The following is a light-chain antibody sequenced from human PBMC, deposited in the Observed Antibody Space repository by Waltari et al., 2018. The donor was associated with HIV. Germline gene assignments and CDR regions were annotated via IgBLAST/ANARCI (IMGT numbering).Light chain of an antibody. CDR3: QKRGTWFFP. CDR1: QNVTRY. V-gene: IGKV3-11*01. Sequence: EIVLTQSPATLSLSPGERATLSCWASQNVTRYLAWYQQKPGQAPRLLIYDASARATGIPPRFSGIGSGTDFTLPISGLDPEDFAVYSGQKRGTWFFPFGQGKRREIK. CDR2: DAS. J-gene: IGKJ5*01.